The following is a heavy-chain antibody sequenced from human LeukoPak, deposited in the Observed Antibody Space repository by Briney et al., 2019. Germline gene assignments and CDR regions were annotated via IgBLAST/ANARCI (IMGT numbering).Heavy chain of an antibody. CDR3: AKDSSWRAGSSGFNWFDP. CDR2: ISGSGGST. D-gene: IGHD3-22*01. V-gene: IGHV3-23*01. Sequence: GGSLRLSCAASGFTFSSYAMSWVRQAPGKGPGWVSAISGSGGSTYYADSVKGRFTISRDNSKNTLYLQMNSLRAEDTAVYYCAKDSSWRAGSSGFNWFDPWGQGTLVTVSS. J-gene: IGHJ5*02. CDR1: GFTFSSYA.